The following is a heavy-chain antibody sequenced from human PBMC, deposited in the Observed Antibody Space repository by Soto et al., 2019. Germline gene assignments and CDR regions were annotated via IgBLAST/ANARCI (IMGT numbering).Heavy chain of an antibody. CDR3: ARPLSVSGTLLMYYFDY. CDR2: IFTSGSI. D-gene: IGHD1-1*01. Sequence: SETLSLTCSVSGGSISSYYWSWIRQSPGKGLEWIGSIFTSGSIDYNPSLKSRVGISVDTSKNQCSLKLSSVTAAGTAVYYCARPLSVSGTLLMYYFDYWGHGPLVTVS. J-gene: IGHJ4*01. CDR1: GGSISSYY. V-gene: IGHV4-59*01.